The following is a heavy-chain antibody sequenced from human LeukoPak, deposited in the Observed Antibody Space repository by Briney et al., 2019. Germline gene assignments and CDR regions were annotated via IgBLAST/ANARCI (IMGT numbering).Heavy chain of an antibody. CDR3: ARGPVPAAYSWLDY. D-gene: IGHD2-2*01. V-gene: IGHV4-34*01. Sequence: SETLSLTCAVYGGSLSGYYWSWIRQPPGEGLEWIGEINHSGSTNYNPSLKSRVTISVDTSKNQFSLKLSSVTAADTAVYYCARGPVPAAYSWLDYWGQGTLVTVSS. CDR2: INHSGST. J-gene: IGHJ4*02. CDR1: GGSLSGYY.